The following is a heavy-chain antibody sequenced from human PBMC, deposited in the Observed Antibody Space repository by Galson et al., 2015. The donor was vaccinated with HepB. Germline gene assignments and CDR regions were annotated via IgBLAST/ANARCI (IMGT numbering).Heavy chain of an antibody. V-gene: IGHV3-30-3*01. CDR1: GFTFSTYA. CDR3: ARGLGVAVAGSSAFDI. CDR2: VSYDGSNK. J-gene: IGHJ3*02. D-gene: IGHD6-13*01. Sequence: SLRLSCAASGFTFSTYAMHWVRQAPGKGPEWVAVVSYDGSNKYYADFVKGRFTISRDNSKNTLYLQMNSLRAEDTAVYYCARGLGVAVAGSSAFDIWGQGTMVSVSS.